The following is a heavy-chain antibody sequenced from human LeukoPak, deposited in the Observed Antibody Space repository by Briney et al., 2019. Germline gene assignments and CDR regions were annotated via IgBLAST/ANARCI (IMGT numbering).Heavy chain of an antibody. J-gene: IGHJ6*03. Sequence: ASVKVSCKASGGTFSSYAISWVRQAPGQGLEWMGGIIPIFGTANYAQKFQGRVTITADESTSTAYMELSSLRSEDTAVYYCARCRVTMVRGVMAGYYYMDVWGKGTTVTVSS. CDR2: IIPIFGTA. D-gene: IGHD3-10*01. CDR3: ARCRVTMVRGVMAGYYYMDV. V-gene: IGHV1-69*13. CDR1: GGTFSSYA.